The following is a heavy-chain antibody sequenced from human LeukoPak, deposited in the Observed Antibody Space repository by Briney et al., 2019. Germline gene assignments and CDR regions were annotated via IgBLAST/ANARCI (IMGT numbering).Heavy chain of an antibody. CDR3: ARSIPYGSGPPYGMDV. D-gene: IGHD3-10*01. Sequence: SETLSLTCAVYGGSFSGYYWSWIRQPPGKGLEWIGEINHSGSTNYNPSLKSRVTISVETAKNQFSLKLSSVTAADTAVYYCARSIPYGSGPPYGMDVWGQGTTVTVSS. J-gene: IGHJ6*02. V-gene: IGHV4-34*01. CDR2: INHSGST. CDR1: GGSFSGYY.